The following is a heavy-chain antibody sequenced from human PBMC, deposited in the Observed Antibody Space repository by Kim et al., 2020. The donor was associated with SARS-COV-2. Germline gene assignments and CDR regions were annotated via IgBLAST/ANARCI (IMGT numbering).Heavy chain of an antibody. CDR2: INHSGST. CDR3: ARLYISGWYSGGDY. V-gene: IGHV4-34*01. Sequence: SETLSLTCAVYGGSFSGYYWSWIRQPPGKGLEWIGEINHSGSTNYNPSLKSRVTISVDTSKNQFSLKLSSVTAADTAVYYCARLYISGWYSGGDYWGQG. D-gene: IGHD6-19*01. CDR1: GGSFSGYY. J-gene: IGHJ4*02.